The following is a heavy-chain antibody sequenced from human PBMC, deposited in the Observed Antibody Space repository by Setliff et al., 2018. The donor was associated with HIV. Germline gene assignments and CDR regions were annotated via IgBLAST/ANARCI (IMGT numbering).Heavy chain of an antibody. Sequence: GGSLRLSCSASRLTLSSNYMTWVRQSPGKGLEWVSTIYPGGSTYYADSIKGRFTISRENAKNTVYLQMDALTDVDTAVYFCATSPPRGHSAYIWGSDYIDYWGQGALVTVSS. J-gene: IGHJ4*02. V-gene: IGHV3-53*01. CDR1: RLTLSSNY. CDR2: IYPGGST. D-gene: IGHD5-12*01. CDR3: ATSPPRGHSAYIWGSDYIDY.